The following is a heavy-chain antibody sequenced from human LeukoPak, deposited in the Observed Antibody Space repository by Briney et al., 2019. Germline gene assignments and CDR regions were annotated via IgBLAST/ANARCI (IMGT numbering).Heavy chain of an antibody. CDR3: AMSSGWYLHFDY. CDR1: GGSISNFY. J-gene: IGHJ4*02. V-gene: IGHV4-4*07. D-gene: IGHD6-19*01. CDR2: IYVSGST. Sequence: SETLSLTCTVSGGSISNFYWSWIRQPAGKGLEWIGRIYVSGSTNYNPSLKSRVTISVDTSKNQFSLKLSSVTAADTAVYYCAMSSGWYLHFDYWGQGTLVTVST.